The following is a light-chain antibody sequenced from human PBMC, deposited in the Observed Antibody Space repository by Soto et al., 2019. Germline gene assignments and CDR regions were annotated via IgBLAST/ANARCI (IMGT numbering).Light chain of an antibody. Sequence: QSALTQPASVSGSPGQSITISCTGTSSDVGGYNYVSWYQQHPGKAPKLMIYEVSNRPSGISNRFSGSKSGNTASLTISGPQAEDEADYYCSSYTGSSTPYVFGTGTKLTVL. J-gene: IGLJ1*01. CDR2: EVS. CDR3: SSYTGSSTPYV. V-gene: IGLV2-14*01. CDR1: SSDVGGYNY.